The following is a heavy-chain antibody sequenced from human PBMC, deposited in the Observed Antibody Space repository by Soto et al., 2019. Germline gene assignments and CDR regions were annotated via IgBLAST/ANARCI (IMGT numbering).Heavy chain of an antibody. CDR2: IYYSGST. CDR1: GGSISSTNYY. D-gene: IGHD4-17*01. V-gene: IGHV4-39*01. J-gene: IGHJ5*02. CDR3: ARQVVTVTTPRKNWFDP. Sequence: SETLSLTCTVSGGSISSTNYYWGWIRQPPGKGLEWIGSIYYSGSTYYNPSLKSRVTISVDTSKNQFSLKLNSVTAADTAMYYCARQVVTVTTPRKNWFDPWGQGTLVTV.